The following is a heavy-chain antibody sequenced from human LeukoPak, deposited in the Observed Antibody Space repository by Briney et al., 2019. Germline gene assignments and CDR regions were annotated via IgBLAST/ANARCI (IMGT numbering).Heavy chain of an antibody. Sequence: PGRSLRLSCAASRFTFSNYDMHWARQAPGKGLEWVALIWYDGSNKFYADSLRGRFTISRDNSKNTLYLQMNSLTAEDTAVYYCARGRGSGWPDYFDHWGQGTLVTVSS. CDR2: IWYDGSNK. D-gene: IGHD6-19*01. CDR1: RFTFSNYD. CDR3: ARGRGSGWPDYFDH. V-gene: IGHV3-33*01. J-gene: IGHJ4*02.